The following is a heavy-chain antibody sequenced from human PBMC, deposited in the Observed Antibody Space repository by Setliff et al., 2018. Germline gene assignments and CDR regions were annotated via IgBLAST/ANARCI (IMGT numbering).Heavy chain of an antibody. J-gene: IGHJ4*02. CDR3: ARDRKEIVVKPPAASLDY. V-gene: IGHV1-18*01. CDR1: GYAFGSSG. D-gene: IGHD2-2*01. CDR2: ISAYNGYI. Sequence: ASVKVSCKASGYAFGSSGISWVRQAPGQGLEWMGWISAYNGYIVYAQKFQGRVTMTTDTSTTTAYMEVRSLRSDDTVVYYCARDRKEIVVKPPAASLDYWGQGTQVTV.